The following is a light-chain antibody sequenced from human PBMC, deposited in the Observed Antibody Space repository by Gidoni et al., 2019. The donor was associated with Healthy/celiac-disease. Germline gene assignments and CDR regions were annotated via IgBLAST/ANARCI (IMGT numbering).Light chain of an antibody. V-gene: IGKV3-15*01. J-gene: IGKJ1*01. CDR3: QQYNNWPRT. CDR1: QSVSSN. CDR2: GAS. Sequence: ELIIPPAPATLSVCLCDRATLSCMASQSVSSNLAWYQQKPGQAPRRLIIGASTRATGIPARFSGSGSGTEFTLTISSLQSEYFAVYYCQQYNNWPRTFGQGTKVEIK.